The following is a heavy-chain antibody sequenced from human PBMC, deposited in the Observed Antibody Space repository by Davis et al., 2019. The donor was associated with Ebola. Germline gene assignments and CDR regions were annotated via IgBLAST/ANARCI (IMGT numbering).Heavy chain of an antibody. CDR3: ARDSLGATSLDS. CDR1: GGYISGYY. Sequence: MPSETLSLTCTVSGGYISGYYWSWIRQPPGKGLEWIGNLYHGGGTNYSPSLKSRLAISVDTSKSQFSLRLNSVTAADTAVYYCARDSLGATSLDSWGQGTLVTVSS. CDR2: LYHGGGT. J-gene: IGHJ4*02. D-gene: IGHD1-26*01. V-gene: IGHV4-59*01.